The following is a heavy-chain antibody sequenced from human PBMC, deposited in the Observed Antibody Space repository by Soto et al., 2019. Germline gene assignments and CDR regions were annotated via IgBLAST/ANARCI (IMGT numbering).Heavy chain of an antibody. V-gene: IGHV3-23*01. CDR1: GFNSNSYA. CDR3: AKDPNGDYIGAFDN. Sequence: TGXSRRLSGAASGFNSNSYAMTWVRQAPGKGLEWVSAVNAGGTYTLYADSVKGRFTISRDNSKNTLYLQMSSLRVEDTATYYCAKDPNGDYIGAFDNWGQGTMVTVSS. J-gene: IGHJ3*02. D-gene: IGHD4-17*01. CDR2: VNAGGTYT.